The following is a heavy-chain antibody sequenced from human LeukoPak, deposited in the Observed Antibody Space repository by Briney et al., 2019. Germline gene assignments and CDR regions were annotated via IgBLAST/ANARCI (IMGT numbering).Heavy chain of an antibody. V-gene: IGHV1-2*02. Sequence: ASVKVSCKASGYTFTGYYMHWVRQAPGQGLEWMGWINPNSGITGYAEKFQGRVTMTRDTSTETAFMELSSLRSDDTAIYYCASRTFLTWGQGTLVTVSS. CDR1: GYTFTGYY. J-gene: IGHJ5*02. D-gene: IGHD1/OR15-1a*01. CDR3: ASRTFLT. CDR2: INPNSGIT.